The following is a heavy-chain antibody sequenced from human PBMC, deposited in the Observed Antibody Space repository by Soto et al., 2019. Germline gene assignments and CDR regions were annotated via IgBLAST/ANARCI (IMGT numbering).Heavy chain of an antibody. CDR2: ISYSGTT. CDR1: SGSISSSSYY. J-gene: IGHJ5*02. D-gene: IGHD3-22*01. Sequence: QLQLQESGPGLVKPSETLSLTCTVSSGSISSSSYYWGWIRQSPGKGLEWIGTISYSGTTYYNPSLKSRVTISLDTSKNQFPLNLSSVTAADTAVYYCARRRGGVVAPENWFDPWGQGTLVTVSS. V-gene: IGHV4-39*01. CDR3: ARRRGGVVAPENWFDP.